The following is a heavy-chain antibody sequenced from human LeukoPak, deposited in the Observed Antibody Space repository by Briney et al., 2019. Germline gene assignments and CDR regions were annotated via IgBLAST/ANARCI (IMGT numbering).Heavy chain of an antibody. V-gene: IGHV3-53*01. CDR3: ARGVEPLAANTLAY. D-gene: IGHD1-14*01. CDR2: LYSDGNT. Sequence: AGSLRLSCAASGFTVITNDMTWVREAPGKGLEWVSVLYSDGNTKYADSVQGRFTISRDNSKNTLYLEMNSLSPDDTAVYYCARGVEPLAANTLAYWGQGTLVTVSS. CDR1: GFTVITND. J-gene: IGHJ4*02.